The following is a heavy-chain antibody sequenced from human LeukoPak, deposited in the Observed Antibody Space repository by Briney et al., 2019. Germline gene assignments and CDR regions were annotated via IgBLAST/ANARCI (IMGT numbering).Heavy chain of an antibody. Sequence: GGSLRLSCAASGFTFSSYSMNWVRQAPGKGLEWVSYISSSSSTIYYADSVKGRFTISRDNAKNSLYLQMNSLRAEDTALYYCAQNKNYYDNSGYVNWGQGTLVTVSS. CDR2: ISSSSSTI. D-gene: IGHD3-22*01. J-gene: IGHJ4*02. V-gene: IGHV3-48*04. CDR3: AQNKNYYDNSGYVN. CDR1: GFTFSSYS.